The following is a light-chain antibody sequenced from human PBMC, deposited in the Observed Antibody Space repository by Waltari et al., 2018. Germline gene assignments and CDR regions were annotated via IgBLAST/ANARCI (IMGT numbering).Light chain of an antibody. CDR3: QKYGSLPAT. CDR2: DAS. V-gene: IGKV3-20*01. Sequence: EIMLTQPPGTLSLSPGERATLSCRASQNINKYLAWYQHKPGQAPRLLIYDASSRATGIPDRFSGSGSGTDFSLTISRLEPEDFAVYYCQKYGSLPATFGQGTKVEIK. CDR1: QNINKY. J-gene: IGKJ1*01.